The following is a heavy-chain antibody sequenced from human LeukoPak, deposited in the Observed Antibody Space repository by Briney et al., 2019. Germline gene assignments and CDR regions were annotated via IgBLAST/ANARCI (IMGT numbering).Heavy chain of an antibody. J-gene: IGHJ5*02. CDR1: GGSISSNNW. CDR3: ARLRLVLRGINWFDP. Sequence: SETLSLTCAVSGGSISSNNWWSWVRQPPGKGLEWIGEIYHSGSTNYNPSLKSRVTISVDTSKSQFSLKVRYVTAADTAVYYCARLRLVLRGINWFDPWGQGTLVTVSS. D-gene: IGHD3-10*01. V-gene: IGHV4-4*02. CDR2: IYHSGST.